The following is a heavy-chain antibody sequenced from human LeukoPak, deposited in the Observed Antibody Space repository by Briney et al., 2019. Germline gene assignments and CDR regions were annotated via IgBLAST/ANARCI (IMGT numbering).Heavy chain of an antibody. CDR2: FDPEDGET. D-gene: IGHD5-24*01. V-gene: IGHV1-24*01. Sequence: ASVKVSCKVSGYTLTELSMHWVRQAPGKGLEWMGGFDPEDGETIYAQKFQGRVTMTEDTSTDTAYMELSSLRSEDTAVYYCAALTVEMATITPKLGFDYWGQGTLVTVSS. CDR1: GYTLTELS. CDR3: AALTVEMATITPKLGFDY. J-gene: IGHJ4*02.